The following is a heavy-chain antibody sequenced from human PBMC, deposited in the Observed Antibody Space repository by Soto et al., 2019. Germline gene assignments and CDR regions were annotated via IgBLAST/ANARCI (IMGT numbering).Heavy chain of an antibody. D-gene: IGHD3-22*01. CDR1: GGSISSGGYY. CDR2: IYYSGST. CDR3: ARDRYYDSSGQRADAFDI. Sequence: SETLSLTCTVPGGSISSGGYYWSWIRQHPGKGLEWIGYIYYSGSTYYNPSLKSRVTISVDTSKNQFSLKLSSVTAADTAVYYCARDRYYDSSGQRADAFDIWGQGTMVTVSS. J-gene: IGHJ3*02. V-gene: IGHV4-31*03.